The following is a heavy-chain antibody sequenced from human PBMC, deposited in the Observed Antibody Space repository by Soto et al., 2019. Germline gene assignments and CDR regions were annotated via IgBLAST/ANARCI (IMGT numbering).Heavy chain of an antibody. CDR1: GFTFSSYG. CDR2: ISYDGSNK. J-gene: IGHJ6*02. Sequence: PGGSLRLSCAASGFTFSSYGMHWVRQAPGKGLEWVAVISYDGSNKYYADSVKGRFTISRDNSKNTLYLQMNSLRAEDTAVYYCAKSAPPFHMTTVTYAYYYYYYGMDVWGQGTTVTVSS. CDR3: AKSAPPFHMTTVTYAYYYYYYGMDV. D-gene: IGHD4-17*01. V-gene: IGHV3-30*18.